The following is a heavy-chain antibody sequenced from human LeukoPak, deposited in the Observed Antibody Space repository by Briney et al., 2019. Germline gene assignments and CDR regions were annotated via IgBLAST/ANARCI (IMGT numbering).Heavy chain of an antibody. Sequence: ASVKVSCKVSGYTLTELSMHWVRQAPGKGLEWMGGFDPEDGETIYAQKFQGRVTMTEDTSTDTAYMELSSLRSEDTAVYYCATSRPDGDYGRAIFDYWGQGTLVTVSS. CDR1: GYTLTELS. CDR2: FDPEDGET. CDR3: ATSRPDGDYGRAIFDY. D-gene: IGHD4-17*01. J-gene: IGHJ4*02. V-gene: IGHV1-24*01.